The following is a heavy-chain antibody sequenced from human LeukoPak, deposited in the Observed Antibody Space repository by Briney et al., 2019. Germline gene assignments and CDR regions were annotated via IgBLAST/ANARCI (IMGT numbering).Heavy chain of an antibody. CDR1: GGSISSGSYY. CDR2: IYTSGST. J-gene: IGHJ4*02. V-gene: IGHV4-61*02. D-gene: IGHD3-16*01. CDR3: ARERWGSYSFDY. Sequence: PSETLSLTCTVSGGSISSGSYYWSWIRQPAGTGLEWIGRIYTSGSTNYNPSLKSRVTISVDKSSNQFSLKLSSVTAADTAVYYCARERWGSYSFDYWGQGTLVTVSS.